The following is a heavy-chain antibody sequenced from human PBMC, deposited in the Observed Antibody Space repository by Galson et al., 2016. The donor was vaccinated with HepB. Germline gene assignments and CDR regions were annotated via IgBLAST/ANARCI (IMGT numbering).Heavy chain of an antibody. J-gene: IGHJ4*02. CDR2: INGGSA. CDR1: GFTLNSFA. CDR3: ARAFRYGTGWYGRNDC. D-gene: IGHD6-19*01. Sequence: SLRLSCAASGFTLNSFAMSWVRQAPGKGLEWVSAINGGSAHYADSVQGRFTISRHPSKNTLYLEMNSLRAEDTAIYYCARAFRYGTGWYGRNDCWGPGTLVTVSS. V-gene: IGHV3-23*01.